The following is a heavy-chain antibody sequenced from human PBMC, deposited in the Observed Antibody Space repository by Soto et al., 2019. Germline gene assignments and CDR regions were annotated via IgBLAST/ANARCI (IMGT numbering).Heavy chain of an antibody. Sequence: ASVKVSCKASGGTFSSYAISWVRQAPGQGLEWMGGIIPIFGTANYAQKFQGRVTITADESTSTAYMELSSLRSEDTAVYYCARQGSCSSTSCHLYYYYYYGMDVWGQGTTVTVSS. D-gene: IGHD2-2*01. CDR2: IIPIFGTA. CDR3: ARQGSCSSTSCHLYYYYYYGMDV. CDR1: GGTFSSYA. V-gene: IGHV1-69*13. J-gene: IGHJ6*02.